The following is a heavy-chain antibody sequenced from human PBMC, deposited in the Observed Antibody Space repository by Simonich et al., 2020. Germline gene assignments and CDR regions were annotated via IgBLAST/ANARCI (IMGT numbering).Heavy chain of an antibody. CDR3: ARVGYSNYYYYGMDV. V-gene: IGHV4-38-2*01. Sequence: QVQLQESGPGLVKPSETLSLTCAVSGYSISSGYYWGWIRQPPGKGLEWIGSIYHRESTYYNPSLKRRVTISVDTSKNQFSLKLSSVTAADTAVYYCARVGYSNYYYYGMDVWGQGTTVTVSS. CDR2: IYHREST. D-gene: IGHD6-13*01. CDR1: GYSISSGYY. J-gene: IGHJ6*02.